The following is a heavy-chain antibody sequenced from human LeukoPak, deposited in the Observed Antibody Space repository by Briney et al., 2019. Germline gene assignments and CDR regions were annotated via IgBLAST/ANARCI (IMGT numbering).Heavy chain of an antibody. Sequence: GGSLRLSCVASGFIFNNYAMHWVRQAPGKGLEWVAAIWFDGSNDYYADSVKGRFTISRDNAKNTLYLQMNSLRAEDTAVYYCARVQGHPPNGLDVWGQGTMVTVSS. J-gene: IGHJ3*01. CDR2: IWFDGSND. D-gene: IGHD2-8*01. CDR3: ARVQGHPPNGLDV. CDR1: GFIFNNYA. V-gene: IGHV3-33*01.